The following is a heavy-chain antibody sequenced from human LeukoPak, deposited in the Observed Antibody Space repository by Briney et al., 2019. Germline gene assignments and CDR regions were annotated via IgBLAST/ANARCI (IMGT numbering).Heavy chain of an antibody. CDR2: LHHTSST. V-gene: IGHV4-38-2*02. D-gene: IGHD1-26*01. J-gene: IGHJ4*02. CDR3: ARDRESSPWELLLDY. CDR1: GYSIRSGYY. Sequence: SETLSLTCAVSGYSIRSGYYWAWIRQSPGKGLEWIGSLHHTSSTYYNPSLKSRVTMSVDKSNNKFSLKLSSVTAADTALYYCARDRESSPWELLLDYWGQGILVTVSS.